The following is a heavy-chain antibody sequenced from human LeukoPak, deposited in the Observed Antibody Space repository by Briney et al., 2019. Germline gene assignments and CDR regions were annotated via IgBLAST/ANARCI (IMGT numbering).Heavy chain of an antibody. V-gene: IGHV4-59*01. D-gene: IGHD6-13*01. CDR3: ARIAAAGSFDY. Sequence: SETLSLTCTVSDTSISSSYWSWIRQPPGKGLEWIGYIYYSGSTNYNPSLKSRVTISVDTSKNQFSLRLSSVTAADTAVYYCARIAAAGSFDYWGQGTLVTVSS. CDR2: IYYSGST. J-gene: IGHJ4*02. CDR1: DTSISSSY.